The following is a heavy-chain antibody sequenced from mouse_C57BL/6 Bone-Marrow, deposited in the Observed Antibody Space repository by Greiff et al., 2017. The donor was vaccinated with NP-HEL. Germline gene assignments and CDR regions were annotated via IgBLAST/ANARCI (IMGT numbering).Heavy chain of an antibody. Sequence: VQLKESGPGLVKPSQSLSLTCSVTGYSITSGYYWNWIRQFPGNKLEWMGYISYDGSNNYNPSLKNRISITRDTSKNQFFLKLNSVTTEDTATYYCARAPYYYGLYYFDYWGQGTTLTVSS. CDR1: GYSITSGYY. J-gene: IGHJ2*01. CDR2: ISYDGSN. D-gene: IGHD1-1*01. V-gene: IGHV3-6*01. CDR3: ARAPYYYGLYYFDY.